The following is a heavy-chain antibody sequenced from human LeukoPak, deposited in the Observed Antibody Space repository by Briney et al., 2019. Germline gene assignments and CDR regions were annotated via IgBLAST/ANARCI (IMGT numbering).Heavy chain of an antibody. Sequence: GGSLRLSCAVSGLTFSDHYMDWVRQAPGKGLEWVGRSRNRAKSYTTDYAASVKGRFTISRDDSKSTLYLQMNSLETEDTAVYYCSRDATGDHWGQGTLVSVSS. V-gene: IGHV3-72*01. CDR1: GLTFSDHY. CDR3: SRDATGDH. J-gene: IGHJ4*02. CDR2: SRNRAKSYTT.